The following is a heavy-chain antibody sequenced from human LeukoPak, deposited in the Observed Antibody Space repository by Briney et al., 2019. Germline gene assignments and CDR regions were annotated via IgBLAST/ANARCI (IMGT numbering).Heavy chain of an antibody. CDR2: IKQDGSER. CDR3: ARDLPYGDSSGY. V-gene: IGHV3-7*01. Sequence: GGSLRLSCAASGFTFRTYWMSWARQAPGKGLEWVANIKQDGSERYYVDSVKGRFTISRDNAKNSLYLQMNSLRAEDTAVYYCARDLPYGDSSGYWGQGTLVTVSS. D-gene: IGHD4-17*01. J-gene: IGHJ4*02. CDR1: GFTFRTYW.